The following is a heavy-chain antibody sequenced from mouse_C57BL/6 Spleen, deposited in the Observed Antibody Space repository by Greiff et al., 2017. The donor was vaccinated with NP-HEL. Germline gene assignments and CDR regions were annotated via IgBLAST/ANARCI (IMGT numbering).Heavy chain of an antibody. CDR2: INPSNGYT. CDR3: ARYGGNYGEVDY. CDR1: GYTFTSYW. Sequence: QVQLQQPGTELVRPGASVKLSCKASGYTFTSYWMHWVKQRPGQGLEWIGNINPSNGYTNYNEKFKSKATLTVDKSSSTAYMQLSSLTSEDSAVYYGARYGGNYGEVDYWGQGTTLTVSS. V-gene: IGHV1-53*01. J-gene: IGHJ2*01. D-gene: IGHD1-2*01.